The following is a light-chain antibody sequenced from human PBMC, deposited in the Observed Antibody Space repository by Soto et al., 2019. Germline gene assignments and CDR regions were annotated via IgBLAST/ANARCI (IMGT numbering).Light chain of an antibody. J-gene: IGLJ2*01. CDR1: SSDVGGYNY. V-gene: IGLV2-8*01. Sequence: QSVLTQPPSASGSPGQSVTISCTGTSSDVGGYNYVSWYQHHPGKAPKVMIYEVSKRPSGVPDRFSGSKSGNTASLTVSGLQAEDEADYYCSSYAGSNIVVFGGGTKLTVL. CDR2: EVS. CDR3: SSYAGSNIVV.